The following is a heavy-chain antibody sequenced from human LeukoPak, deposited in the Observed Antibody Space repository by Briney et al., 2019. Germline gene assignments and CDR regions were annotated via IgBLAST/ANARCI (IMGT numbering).Heavy chain of an antibody. CDR2: IGGRDGST. V-gene: IGHV3-23*01. D-gene: IGHD3-10*01. CDR1: GFTFSSYG. CDR3: AKGHYYGSGSLDY. J-gene: IGHJ4*02. Sequence: GGSLRLSCAASGFTFSSYGMSWVRQAPGKGLEWVSAIGGRDGSTYYADSVKGRFIISRDNSKNTLYVQMNSLRAEDTAVYYCAKGHYYGSGSLDYWGQGTLVTVSS.